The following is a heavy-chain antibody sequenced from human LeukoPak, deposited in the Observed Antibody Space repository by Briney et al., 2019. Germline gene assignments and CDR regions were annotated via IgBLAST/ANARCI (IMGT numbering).Heavy chain of an antibody. CDR2: ISSSSSYI. CDR1: GFTFSSYS. Sequence: GGSLRLSCAASGFTFSSYSMNWVRQAPGKGLEWVSSISSSSSYIYYADSVKGRFTTSRDNAKNSLYPQMNSLRAEDTAVYYCARDLKYSSSPHCWGQGTLVTVSS. V-gene: IGHV3-21*01. CDR3: ARDLKYSSSPHC. D-gene: IGHD6-13*01. J-gene: IGHJ4*02.